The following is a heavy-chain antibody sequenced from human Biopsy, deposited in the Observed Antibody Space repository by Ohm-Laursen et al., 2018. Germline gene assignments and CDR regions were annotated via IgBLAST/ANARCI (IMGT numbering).Heavy chain of an antibody. Sequence: VSSVKVSCKASGYTFTGYHVHWVRQAPGQGLEWMGWINPKSGVANHAQNFQGRVSMTRDTSIHTVYLELNSLRSDDTAVYYCARDMTVTARPYYYSGVDVWGPGTRVTVSS. CDR3: ARDMTVTARPYYYSGVDV. V-gene: IGHV1-2*02. CDR1: GYTFTGYH. D-gene: IGHD4-17*01. CDR2: INPKSGVA. J-gene: IGHJ6*02.